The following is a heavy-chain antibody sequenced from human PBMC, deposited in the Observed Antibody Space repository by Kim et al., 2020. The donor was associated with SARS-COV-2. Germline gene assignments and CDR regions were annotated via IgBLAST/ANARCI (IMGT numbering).Heavy chain of an antibody. Sequence: RIYAGNFQGRVTMTRDTSTSTVYMEVNSLRSEDTALYYCARERRGEVDYWGQGTLVTVSS. D-gene: IGHD3-10*01. V-gene: IGHV1-46*01. CDR3: ARERRGEVDY. J-gene: IGHJ4*02. CDR2: R.